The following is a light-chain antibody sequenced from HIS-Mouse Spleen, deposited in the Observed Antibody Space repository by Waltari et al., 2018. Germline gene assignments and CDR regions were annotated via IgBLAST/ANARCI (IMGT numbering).Light chain of an antibody. CDR3: YSTDSSGNHRV. CDR2: EDS. V-gene: IGLV3-10*01. J-gene: IGLJ2*01. Sequence: SYELTQPPSVSVPPGQTARITCSGDPLPNNSAYLYQQKSGQAPVLVIYEDSKRPSGIPERFSGSSSGTMATLTISGAQVEDEADYYCYSTDSSGNHRVFGGGTKLTVL. CDR1: PLPNNS.